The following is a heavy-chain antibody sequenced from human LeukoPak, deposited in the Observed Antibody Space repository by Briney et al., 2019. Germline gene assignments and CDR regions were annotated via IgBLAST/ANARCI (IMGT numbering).Heavy chain of an antibody. CDR1: GGSFSGYY. CDR2: INHSGST. Sequence: SETLSLTCAVYGGSFSGYYWSWIRQPPGKGLEWIGEINHSGSTNYNPSLKSRVTISVDTSKNQFSLKLSSVTAADTAVYYCARGRSLDYVSGSARLFDYWGQGTLVTVSS. V-gene: IGHV4-34*01. J-gene: IGHJ4*02. CDR3: ARGRSLDYVSGSARLFDY. D-gene: IGHD3-10*01.